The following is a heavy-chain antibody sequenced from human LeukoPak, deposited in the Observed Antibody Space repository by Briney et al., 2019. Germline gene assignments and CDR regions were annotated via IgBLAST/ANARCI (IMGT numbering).Heavy chain of an antibody. J-gene: IGHJ3*02. V-gene: IGHV3-30*02. Sequence: GGSLRLSCAASGFTFSGYGMHWVRQAPGKGLEWVTFIRYDGNNKYYADSVKGRFTISRDNSKNTLYLQMNSLTAEDTAVYYCARGPNYNILTGWRKTYDGFDIWGQGTMVTVSS. D-gene: IGHD3-9*01. CDR2: IRYDGNNK. CDR1: GFTFSGYG. CDR3: ARGPNYNILTGWRKTYDGFDI.